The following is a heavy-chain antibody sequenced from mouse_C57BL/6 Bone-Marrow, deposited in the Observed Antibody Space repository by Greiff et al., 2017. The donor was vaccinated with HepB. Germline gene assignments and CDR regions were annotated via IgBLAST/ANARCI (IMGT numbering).Heavy chain of an antibody. CDR2: IWSGGST. J-gene: IGHJ4*01. V-gene: IGHV2-2*01. D-gene: IGHD1-1*01. Sequence: QVQLNESGPGLVQPSQSLSITCTVSGFSLTSYGVHWVRQSPGKGLEWLGVIWSGGSTDYNAAFISRLSISKDNSKSQVFFKMNSLQADDTAIYYCARRALVTTVVEDYAMDYWGQGTSVTVSS. CDR1: GFSLTSYG. CDR3: ARRALVTTVVEDYAMDY.